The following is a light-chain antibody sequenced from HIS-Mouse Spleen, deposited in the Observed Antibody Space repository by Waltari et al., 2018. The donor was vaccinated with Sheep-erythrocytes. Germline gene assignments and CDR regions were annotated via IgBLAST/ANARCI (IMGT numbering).Light chain of an antibody. Sequence: QSALTQPASVSGSPGQSITISCTGTSSDVGGYNYVSWYQQHPGKAPKLMIYEVSNRPSGVSNRCSGSKSGNTDSLTISWLQAEDEADYYCSSYTSSSTWVFGGGTKLTVL. CDR3: SSYTSSSTWV. CDR1: SSDVGGYNY. CDR2: EVS. V-gene: IGLV2-14*01. J-gene: IGLJ3*02.